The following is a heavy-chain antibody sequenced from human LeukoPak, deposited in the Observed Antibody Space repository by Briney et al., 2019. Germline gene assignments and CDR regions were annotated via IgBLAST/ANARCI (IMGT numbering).Heavy chain of an antibody. Sequence: SETLSLTCTVSGGSISTYFWSWIRQPPGKGLEWIGYVYYSGSTNYNPSLKSRVTILVDTSKNQFSLKLTSVTAADTAVYYCARSALDTPGTYYNPQPFEYWGQGTLVTVSS. D-gene: IGHD3-10*01. CDR2: VYYSGST. J-gene: IGHJ4*02. V-gene: IGHV4-59*01. CDR3: ARSALDTPGTYYNPQPFEY. CDR1: GGSISTYF.